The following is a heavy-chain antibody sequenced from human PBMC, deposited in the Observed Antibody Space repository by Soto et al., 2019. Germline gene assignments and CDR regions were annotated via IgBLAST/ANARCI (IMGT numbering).Heavy chain of an antibody. J-gene: IGHJ4*02. D-gene: IGHD2-15*01. CDR1: GGSFSDFA. CDR2: IIPMFAAS. Sequence: QVQLAQSGAEVRKPGSSVKVSCGASGGSFSDFAFSWVRQAPGQGLEWMGGIIPMFAASKYAQRFQDRVTLTAGESTSTVYLALSSLTSDDTSTDCCARGGIVAVPAALSSYHDYANYRFDSWGQGTLVTVSS. V-gene: IGHV1-69*01. CDR3: ARGGIVAVPAALSSYHDYANYRFDS.